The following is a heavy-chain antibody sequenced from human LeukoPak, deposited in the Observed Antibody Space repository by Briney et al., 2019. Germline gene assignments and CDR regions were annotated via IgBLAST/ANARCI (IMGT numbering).Heavy chain of an antibody. V-gene: IGHV3-21*01. Sequence: AGGSLRLSCAASGFTFSSYSMNWVRQAPGKGLEWVSSISSSSSYIYYADSVKGRFTISRDNAKNSLYLQMNSLRAEDTAVYYCARDGTIFGVVIMMSPYFDYWGQGTLVTVSS. J-gene: IGHJ4*02. D-gene: IGHD3-3*01. CDR3: ARDGTIFGVVIMMSPYFDY. CDR2: ISSSSSYI. CDR1: GFTFSSYS.